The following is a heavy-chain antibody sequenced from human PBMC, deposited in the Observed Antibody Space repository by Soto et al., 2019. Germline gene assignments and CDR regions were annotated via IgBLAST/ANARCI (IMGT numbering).Heavy chain of an antibody. CDR3: AKGHSSSWGSDY. CDR2: ISGSGGST. D-gene: IGHD6-13*01. Sequence: GSLRLSCAASGFTFSSYAMSWVRQAPGKGLEWVSAISGSGGSTYYADSVKGRFTISRDNSKNTLYLQMNSLRAEDTAVYYCAKGHSSSWGSDYWGQGTLVTVSS. CDR1: GFTFSSYA. V-gene: IGHV3-23*01. J-gene: IGHJ4*02.